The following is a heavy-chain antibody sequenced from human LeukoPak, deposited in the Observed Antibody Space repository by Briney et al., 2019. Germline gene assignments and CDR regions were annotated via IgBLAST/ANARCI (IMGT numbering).Heavy chain of an antibody. CDR2: ISAYNHNT. V-gene: IGHV1-18*01. Sequence: ASVKVSCKAFGYSFINFGLSWVRQAPGQGLEWMGWISAYNHNTNYAQKFQGRVTTTIDTSTTTVYMELRSLRSDDTAIYYCARDLMYCDTMSCYDGDFDYWGQGTPVTVSS. CDR3: ARDLMYCDTMSCYDGDFDY. CDR1: GYSFINFG. D-gene: IGHD2-2*01. J-gene: IGHJ4*02.